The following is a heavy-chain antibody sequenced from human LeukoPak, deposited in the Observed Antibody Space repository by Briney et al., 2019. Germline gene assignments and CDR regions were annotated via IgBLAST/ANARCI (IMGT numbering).Heavy chain of an antibody. CDR3: ARGGSYSSSWFDP. D-gene: IGHD3-10*01. CDR1: GFSFSSYW. V-gene: IGHV3-74*01. CDR2: INTEGSST. J-gene: IGHJ5*02. Sequence: GGSLRLSCAASGFSFSSYWIHWVRQVPGKGLVWVSRINTEGSSTDYADSVKGRFTISRDNAKNTLYLQMNSLRAEDTAVYYCARGGSYSSSWFDPWGQGTLVTVSS.